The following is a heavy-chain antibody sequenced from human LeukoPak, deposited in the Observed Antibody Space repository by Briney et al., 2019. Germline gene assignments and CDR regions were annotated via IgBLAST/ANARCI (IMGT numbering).Heavy chain of an antibody. V-gene: IGHV4-4*02. Sequence: SETLSLTCAVSGGSISISNSNWWSWVRQPPGKGVEWFGENYHSGSTNYNPSLKSRVTISVDKSKNQFSLKLSSVTAADTAVYYCARDLHGGNSCTSDWYFDLWGRGTLVTVSS. CDR2: NYHSGST. CDR3: ARDLHGGNSCTSDWYFDL. J-gene: IGHJ2*01. D-gene: IGHD4-23*01. CDR1: GGSISISNSNW.